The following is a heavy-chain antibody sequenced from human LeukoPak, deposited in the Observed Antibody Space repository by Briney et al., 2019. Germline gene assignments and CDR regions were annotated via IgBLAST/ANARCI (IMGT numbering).Heavy chain of an antibody. CDR1: GYTFTSYG. Sequence: RASVKVSCKASGYTFTSYGICWVRQAPGQGLEWMGWISAYNGNTNYAQKLQGRVTMTTDTSTSTAYMELRSLRSDDTAVYYCARDPVGRYYFDYWGQGTLVTVSS. CDR3: ARDPVGRYYFDY. J-gene: IGHJ4*02. CDR2: ISAYNGNT. D-gene: IGHD2-2*01. V-gene: IGHV1-18*01.